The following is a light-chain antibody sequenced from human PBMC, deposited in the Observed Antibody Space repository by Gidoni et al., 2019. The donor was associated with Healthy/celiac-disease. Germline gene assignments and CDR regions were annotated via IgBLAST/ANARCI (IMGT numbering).Light chain of an antibody. CDR3: QQSYSTPLT. CDR1: QSISSY. Sequence: DIQMTQSPSSLSASVGDRVTITCRASQSISSYLNWYQQKPGKAPSLQSGVPSRFSGSGSGTDFTLTISSLQPEDFATYYWQQSYSTPLTFGPGTKVDIK. J-gene: IGKJ3*01. V-gene: IGKV1-39*01.